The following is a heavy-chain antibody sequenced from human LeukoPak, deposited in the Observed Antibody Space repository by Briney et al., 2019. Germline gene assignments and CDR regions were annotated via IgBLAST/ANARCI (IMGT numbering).Heavy chain of an antibody. CDR3: ARRWDYGDSYFDY. D-gene: IGHD4-17*01. Sequence: SVKVSCKASGGTFSSYAISWVPQAPGQGLEWMGGIIPIFGTANYAQKFQGRVTITTDESTSTAYMELSSLRSEDTAVYYCARRWDYGDSYFDYWGEGTLDTVSS. CDR2: IIPIFGTA. J-gene: IGHJ4*02. CDR1: GGTFSSYA. V-gene: IGHV1-69*05.